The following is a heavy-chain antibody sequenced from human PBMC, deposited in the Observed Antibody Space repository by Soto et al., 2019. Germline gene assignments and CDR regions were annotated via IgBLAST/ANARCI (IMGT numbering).Heavy chain of an antibody. J-gene: IGHJ5*02. Sequence: ASVKVSCKASGYTFTSYGISWVRQAPGQGLEWMGWISAYNGNTNYAQKLQGRVTMTTDTSTSTAYMELRSLRSDGTAVYYCARGGIAAAATVNWFDPWGQGTLVTVSS. CDR2: ISAYNGNT. CDR1: GYTFTSYG. D-gene: IGHD6-13*01. V-gene: IGHV1-18*04. CDR3: ARGGIAAAATVNWFDP.